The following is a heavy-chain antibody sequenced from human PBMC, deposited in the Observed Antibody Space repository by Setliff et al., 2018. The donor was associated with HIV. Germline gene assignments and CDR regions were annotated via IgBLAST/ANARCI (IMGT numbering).Heavy chain of an antibody. J-gene: IGHJ4*02. Sequence: PSETLSLTCTVSGGSISSSSYYWGWIRQPPGKGLEWIGSIYYSGSTYYNPSLKSRVTISVDKSRSQFSLKGNSVTAADTAVYYCAREVPARQHFDYWGQGTLGTVS. D-gene: IGHD2-2*01. V-gene: IGHV4-39*07. CDR3: AREVPARQHFDY. CDR2: IYYSGST. CDR1: GGSISSSSYY.